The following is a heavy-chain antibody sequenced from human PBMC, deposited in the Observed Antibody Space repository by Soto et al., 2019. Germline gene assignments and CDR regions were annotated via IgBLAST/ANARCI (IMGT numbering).Heavy chain of an antibody. V-gene: IGHV3-30-3*01. CDR3: ARDYLDTMVRGVDIHYYGMDV. CDR1: GFTFSRYA. J-gene: IGHJ6*02. CDR2: ISYDGSNK. D-gene: IGHD3-10*01. Sequence: GGSLRLSCAASGFTFSRYAMHWVRQAPGKGLEWVAVISYDGSNKYYADSVKGRCTISRDNSKKTLYLQMDSLSARNTAVYYCARDYLDTMVRGVDIHYYGMDVWAQGTTVTGS.